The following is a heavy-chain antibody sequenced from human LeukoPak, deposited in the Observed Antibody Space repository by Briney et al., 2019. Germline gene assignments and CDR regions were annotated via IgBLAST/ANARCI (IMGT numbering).Heavy chain of an antibody. CDR3: ARQSRGYNYQAPYTWLYP. J-gene: IGHJ5*02. CDR1: GGSISTSSYF. V-gene: IGHV4-39*01. Sequence: PSETLSLTCTVSGGSISTSSYFWGWIRQPPGKGLEWIGTIFYSGSTYYNPTFKSRVTISVDTSKNQFTLKLTSVTAADTAVYYSARQSRGYNYQAPYTWLYPWGQGTLVTVSS. CDR2: IFYSGST. D-gene: IGHD5-18*01.